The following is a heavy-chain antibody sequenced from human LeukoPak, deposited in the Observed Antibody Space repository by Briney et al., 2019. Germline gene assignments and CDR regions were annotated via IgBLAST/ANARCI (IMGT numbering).Heavy chain of an antibody. CDR1: GFTFSSYA. CDR3: AKDRLGGLAELSHPDY. Sequence: GGSLRLSCAASGFTFSSYAMHWVRQAPGKGLEWAAVISYDGSNKYYADSVKGRFTISRDNSKNTLYLQMNSLRAEDTAVYYCAKDRLGGLAELSHPDYWGQGTLVTVPS. J-gene: IGHJ4*02. V-gene: IGHV3-30*04. CDR2: ISYDGSNK. D-gene: IGHD3-16*02.